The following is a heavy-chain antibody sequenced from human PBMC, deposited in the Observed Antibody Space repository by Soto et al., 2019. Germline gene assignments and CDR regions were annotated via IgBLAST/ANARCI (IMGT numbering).Heavy chain of an antibody. CDR1: GDTFTSYY. D-gene: IGHD3-3*01. CDR2: INPHGGST. V-gene: IGHV1-46*01. Sequence: ASVKVSCKAPGDTFTSYYLNWVRQAPGQGLEWMGVINPHGGSTKYAQKFQGRITMTRDTSRSTVYMELSSLRSDDTAIYYCARSSGGNFGIIIEGSNWFDPWGQGTLVSVSS. J-gene: IGHJ5*02. CDR3: ARSSGGNFGIIIEGSNWFDP.